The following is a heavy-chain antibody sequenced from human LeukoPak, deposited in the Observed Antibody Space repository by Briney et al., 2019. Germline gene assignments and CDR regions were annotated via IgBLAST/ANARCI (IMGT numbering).Heavy chain of an antibody. CDR1: GFTFSSYW. J-gene: IGHJ4*02. Sequence: GGSLRLSCAASGFTFSSYWMSWVRQAPGKRLEWVANIKQDGSEKYYVDSVKGRFTISRDNAKNSLYLQMNSLRAEDTAVYYCARDVSNGGIQLVDYWGQGTLVTVSS. CDR3: ARDVSNGGIQLVDY. CDR2: IKQDGSEK. D-gene: IGHD5-18*01. V-gene: IGHV3-7*01.